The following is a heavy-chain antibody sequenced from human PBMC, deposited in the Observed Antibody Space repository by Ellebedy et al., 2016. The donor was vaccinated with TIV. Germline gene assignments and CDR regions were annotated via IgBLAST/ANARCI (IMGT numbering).Heavy chain of an antibody. Sequence: GGSLRLSCAASGFTFSSYAMSWVRQAPGKGLEWVANIKQDGSEKYYVDSVKGRFTISRDNAKNSLYLQMNSPRAEDTAVYYCARVGDRGYDYWGQGTLVTVSS. D-gene: IGHD3-10*01. V-gene: IGHV3-7*03. CDR3: ARVGDRGYDY. CDR1: GFTFSSYA. J-gene: IGHJ4*02. CDR2: IKQDGSEK.